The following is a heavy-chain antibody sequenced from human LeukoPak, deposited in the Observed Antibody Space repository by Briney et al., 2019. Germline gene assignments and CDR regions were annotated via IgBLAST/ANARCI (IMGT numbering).Heavy chain of an antibody. CDR1: GFTFSSYT. V-gene: IGHV4-34*01. CDR2: INHSGST. J-gene: IGHJ3*02. CDR3: ARGGDAFDI. Sequence: GSLRLSCAASGFTFSSYTMNWVRQAPGKGLEWIGEINHSGSTNYNPSLKSRVTISVDTSKNQFSLKLSSVTAADTAVCYCARGGDAFDIWGQGTMVTVSS.